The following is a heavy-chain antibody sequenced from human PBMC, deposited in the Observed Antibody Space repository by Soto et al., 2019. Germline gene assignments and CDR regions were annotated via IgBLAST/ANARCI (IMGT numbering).Heavy chain of an antibody. CDR3: ARDSGGLRLGESSLYGEKDSFDV. CDR1: DVSVSCYY. D-gene: IGHD3-16*02. J-gene: IGHJ3*01. CDR2: INYSGST. Sequence: SETLARTCGVSDVSVSCYYWSWSRQPPGKGLEWMGEINYSGSTKFNPSLKSRVTLSIDTSKDQFSLRLSSVTAADTAVYYCARDSGGLRLGESSLYGEKDSFDVWDQGTLVTVSS. V-gene: IGHV4-34*01.